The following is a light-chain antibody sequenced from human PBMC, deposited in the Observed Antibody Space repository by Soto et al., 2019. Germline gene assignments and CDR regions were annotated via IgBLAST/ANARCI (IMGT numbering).Light chain of an antibody. V-gene: IGKV2-30*01. CDR1: QSLVYSDGNFY. CDR2: KVS. CDR3: MQGTHWPYT. J-gene: IGKJ2*01. Sequence: DVVLTQSPLSLPVTLGQPASISCRSSQSLVYSDGNFYLNWFQQRPGQSPRRLLYKVSNRDSGVPGRFDGSGSGTAFQLKIRRVGAEDVGVYYCMQGTHWPYTFGQGTKLEIK.